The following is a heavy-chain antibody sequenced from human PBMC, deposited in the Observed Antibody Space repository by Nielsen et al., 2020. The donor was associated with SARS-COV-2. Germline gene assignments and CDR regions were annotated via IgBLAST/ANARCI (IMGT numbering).Heavy chain of an antibody. Sequence: WVRQAPGQGLEWMGWISAYNGNTNYAQKLQGRVTMTTDTSTSTAYMELRSLRSDDTAVYYCARGSGTYYYDSSGHSLFDYWGQGTLVTVSS. CDR2: ISAYNGNT. D-gene: IGHD3-22*01. CDR3: ARGSGTYYYDSSGHSLFDY. V-gene: IGHV1-18*01. J-gene: IGHJ4*02.